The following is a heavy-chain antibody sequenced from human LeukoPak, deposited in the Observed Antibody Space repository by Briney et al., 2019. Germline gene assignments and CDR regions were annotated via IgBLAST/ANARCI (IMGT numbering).Heavy chain of an antibody. CDR1: GGTFSADW. CDR2: INEDGSVK. Sequence: PGGSLRLSCAVSGGTFSADWMACVRQSPGKGLEWVAEINEDGSVKYYVDSMKGRFTISRDKAKNSLSLQMNSLGAEDTAVYYCAKVPRDSDCYWGQGTLVTVSS. J-gene: IGHJ4*02. D-gene: IGHD2-21*02. V-gene: IGHV3-7*01. CDR3: AKVPRDSDCY.